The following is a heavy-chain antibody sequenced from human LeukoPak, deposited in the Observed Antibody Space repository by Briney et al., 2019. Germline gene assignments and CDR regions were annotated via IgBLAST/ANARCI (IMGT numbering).Heavy chain of an antibody. J-gene: IGHJ6*02. D-gene: IGHD2-2*01. CDR2: ISSSSSYI. Sequence: GGSLRLSCAASGFTFSSYSMNWVRQAPGKGLEWVSSISSSSSYICYADSVKGRFTISRDNAKNSLYLQMSSLRAEDTAVYYCAREAFIVVVPAAGPTYGMDVWGQGTTVTVSS. V-gene: IGHV3-21*01. CDR1: GFTFSSYS. CDR3: AREAFIVVVPAAGPTYGMDV.